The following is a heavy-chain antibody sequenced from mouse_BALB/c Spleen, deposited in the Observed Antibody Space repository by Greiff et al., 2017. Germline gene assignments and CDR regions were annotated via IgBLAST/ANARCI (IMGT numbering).Heavy chain of an antibody. CDR1: GFTFSSYG. J-gene: IGHJ4*01. CDR2: ISSGGSYT. V-gene: IGHV5-6*01. D-gene: IGHD2-1*01. CDR3: ARHGDGNYDYAMDY. Sequence: EVQRVESGGDLVKPGGSLKLSCAASGFTFSSYGMSWVRQTPDKRLEWVATISSGGSYTYYPDSVKGRFTISRDNAKNTLYLQMSSLKSEDTAMYYCARHGDGNYDYAMDYWGQGTSVTVSS.